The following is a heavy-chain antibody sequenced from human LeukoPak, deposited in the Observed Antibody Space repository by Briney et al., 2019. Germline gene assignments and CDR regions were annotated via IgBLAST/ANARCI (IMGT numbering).Heavy chain of an antibody. V-gene: IGHV3-53*01. CDR3: ARAPDYYGSGSYYTNIEFDY. CDR1: GFTVSSNY. J-gene: IGHJ4*02. D-gene: IGHD3-10*01. CDR2: IYSGGST. Sequence: PGGSLRLSRAASGFTVSSNYMSWVRQAPGKGLEWVSVIYSGGSTYYADSVKGRFTISRDNSKNTLYLQMNSLRAEDTAVYYCARAPDYYGSGSYYTNIEFDYWGQGTLVTVSS.